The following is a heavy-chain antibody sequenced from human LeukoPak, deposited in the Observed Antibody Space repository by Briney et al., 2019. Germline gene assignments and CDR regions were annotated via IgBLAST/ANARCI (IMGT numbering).Heavy chain of an antibody. V-gene: IGHV4-34*01. CDR2: INHSGST. J-gene: IGHJ6*03. CDR3: ARVLSSGWSYYYYYYMDV. CDR1: GGSFSGYY. Sequence: SETLSLTCAVYGGSFSGYYWSWIRQPPGKGLEWIGEINHSGSTNYNPSLKSRVTISVDTSKNQFSLKLSSVTAADTAVYYCARVLSSGWSYYYYYYMDVWGKGTTVTVSS. D-gene: IGHD6-19*01.